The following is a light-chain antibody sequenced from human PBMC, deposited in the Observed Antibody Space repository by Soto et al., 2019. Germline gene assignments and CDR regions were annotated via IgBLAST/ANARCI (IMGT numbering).Light chain of an antibody. CDR2: SAS. Sequence: EIMMTQSPATLSLSPGERATLSCRASQSVGSSLAWYQQRPGQAPRLLIYSASTRTTGITDRFSGSGSGTDFTLTISRLEPEDFAVYYCQQYGSSGTFGQGNTVDI. J-gene: IGKJ1*01. CDR3: QQYGSSGT. V-gene: IGKV3-20*01. CDR1: QSVGSS.